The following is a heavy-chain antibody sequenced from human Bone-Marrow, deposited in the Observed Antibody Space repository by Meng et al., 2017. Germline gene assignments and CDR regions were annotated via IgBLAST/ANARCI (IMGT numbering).Heavy chain of an antibody. J-gene: IGHJ4*02. CDR1: GFTFTGYY. D-gene: IGHD3-3*01. V-gene: IGHV1-2*06. CDR3: AREFTVFGVVTSLFDF. CDR2: INPNSGGT. Sequence: GGSLRLSCTASGFTFTGYYMHWVRQAPGQGLEWMGRINPNSGGTNYAQKFQGRVTMTRDTSISTAYMQLSSLRSDDTAVYYCAREFTVFGVVTSLFDFWGQGTLVTVSS.